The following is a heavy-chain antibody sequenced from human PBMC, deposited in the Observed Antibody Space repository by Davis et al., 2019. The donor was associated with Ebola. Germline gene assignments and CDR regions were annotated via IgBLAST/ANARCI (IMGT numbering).Heavy chain of an antibody. CDR1: GYTFTGYY. D-gene: IGHD2-15*01. Sequence: ASVKVSCKASGYTFTGYYMHWVRQAPGQGLEWMGRINPNSGGTNYAQKFQGRVTMTRDTSTSTVYMELSSLRSEDTAVYYCAREEIVVVVAATHNYYYYGMDVWGKGTTVTVSS. J-gene: IGHJ6*04. CDR3: AREEIVVVVAATHNYYYYGMDV. V-gene: IGHV1-2*06. CDR2: INPNSGGT.